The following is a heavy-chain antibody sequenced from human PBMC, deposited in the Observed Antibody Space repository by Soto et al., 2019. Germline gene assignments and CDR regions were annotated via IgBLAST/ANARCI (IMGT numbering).Heavy chain of an antibody. D-gene: IGHD6-13*01. Sequence: SETLSLTCTVICSSICSSSYYWAWIRQPPGKGLEWIGSIYFSGSTYYNPSLRSRVTISVDTSKNQFSLKLSSVTAADTAVYYCAVTQQLAYYYYYGMDVWGQGTTVT. J-gene: IGHJ6*02. CDR1: CSSICSSSYY. V-gene: IGHV4-39*01. CDR3: AVTQQLAYYYYYGMDV. CDR2: IYFSGST.